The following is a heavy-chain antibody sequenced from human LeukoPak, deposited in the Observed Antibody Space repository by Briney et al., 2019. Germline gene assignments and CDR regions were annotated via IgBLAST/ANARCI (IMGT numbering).Heavy chain of an antibody. D-gene: IGHD3-3*01. CDR1: GFTFSSYS. J-gene: IGHJ4*02. CDR2: ISSSSSTI. CDR3: ASSWSGPDLY. Sequence: GGSLTLSCAASGFTFSSYSMNWVRQAPGKGLEWISYISSSSSTIYYADAVKGRFTISRDNAEKSLYLQMNSLRAGDTAVYYCASSWSGPDLYWGQGTLVTVSS. V-gene: IGHV3-48*04.